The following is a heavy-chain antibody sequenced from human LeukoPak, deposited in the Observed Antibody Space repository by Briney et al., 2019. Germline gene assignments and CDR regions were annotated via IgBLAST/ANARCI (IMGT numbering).Heavy chain of an antibody. V-gene: IGHV3-23*01. Sequence: GGSLRLSCAASGFTFSSCGMSWVRQAPGKGLEWVSGISGSGTSTYYADSVKGRFTISRDTSKNTLYLQMNSLRGEDTAVYYCAKATVTTRRGIDNWGQGTLVTVPS. CDR1: GFTFSSCG. CDR2: ISGSGTST. CDR3: AKATVTTRRGIDN. J-gene: IGHJ4*02. D-gene: IGHD4-17*01.